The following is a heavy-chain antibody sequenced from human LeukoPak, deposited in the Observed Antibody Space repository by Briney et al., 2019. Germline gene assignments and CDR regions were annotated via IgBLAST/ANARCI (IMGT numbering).Heavy chain of an antibody. CDR1: GFTFSSYA. V-gene: IGHV3-30-3*01. Sequence: GALRLSCAASGFTFSSYAMHWVRQAPGKGLEWVAVISYDGSNKYYADSVKGRFTISRDNSKNTLYLQMNSLRAEDTAVYYCARAREWELLGGYWGQGTLVTVSS. CDR2: ISYDGSNK. CDR3: ARAREWELLGGY. J-gene: IGHJ4*02. D-gene: IGHD1-26*01.